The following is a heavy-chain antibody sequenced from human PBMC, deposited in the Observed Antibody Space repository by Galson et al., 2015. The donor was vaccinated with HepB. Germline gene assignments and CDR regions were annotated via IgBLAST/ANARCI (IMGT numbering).Heavy chain of an antibody. V-gene: IGHV1-24*01. D-gene: IGHD2-2*01. Sequence: SVKVSCKVSGYTLTELSMHWVRQAPGKGLEWMGGFDPEDGETIYAQKFQGRVTMTEDTSTDTAYMELSSLRSEDTAVYYCATESGGYCSSTSCPPRGYYYYYGMDVWGQGTTVTVSS. CDR3: ATESGGYCSSTSCPPRGYYYYYGMDV. CDR1: GYTLTELS. CDR2: FDPEDGET. J-gene: IGHJ6*02.